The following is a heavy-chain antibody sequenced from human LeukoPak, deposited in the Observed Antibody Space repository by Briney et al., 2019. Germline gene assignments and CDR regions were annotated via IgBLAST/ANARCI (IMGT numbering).Heavy chain of an antibody. D-gene: IGHD1-26*01. J-gene: IGHJ5*02. CDR2: IIPIFGTA. V-gene: IGHV1-69*05. Sequence: GASVKVSCKASGYTFTGYYMHWVRQAPGQGLEWMGRIIPIFGTANYAQKFQGRVTITTDESTSTAYMELSSLRSEDTAVYYCAEVRGSYSNWFDPWGQGTLVTVSS. CDR1: GYTFTGYY. CDR3: AEVRGSYSNWFDP.